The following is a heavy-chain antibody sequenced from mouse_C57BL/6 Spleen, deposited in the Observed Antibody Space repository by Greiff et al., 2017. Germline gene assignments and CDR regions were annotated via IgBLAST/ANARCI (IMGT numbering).Heavy chain of an antibody. CDR3: GRHEYGNDWMFAY. Sequence: EVHLVESGGGLVQPKGSLKLSCAASGFSFNTYAMNWVRQAPGKGLEWVARIRSKSNNYATYYADSVKDRFTISRDDSESMLYLQMNNLKTEDTAMYYCGRHEYGNDWMFAYWGQGTLVTVSA. V-gene: IGHV10-1*01. CDR2: IRSKSNNYAT. D-gene: IGHD2-10*02. J-gene: IGHJ3*01. CDR1: GFSFNTYA.